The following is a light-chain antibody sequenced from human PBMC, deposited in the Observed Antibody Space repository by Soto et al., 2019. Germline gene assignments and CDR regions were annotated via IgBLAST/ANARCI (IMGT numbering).Light chain of an antibody. V-gene: IGKV3-20*01. J-gene: IGKJ1*01. CDR3: QQYGXSPWT. CDR1: QSVSSNY. CDR2: GAS. Sequence: EIVLTQSPGTLSLSPGERATLSCRASQSVSSNYLAWYQQKPGQAPRPLIYGASSRATGIPDRFSGSGAGTDFTLTISRLESEDFAVYYCQQYGXSPWTFGQGTKVDIK.